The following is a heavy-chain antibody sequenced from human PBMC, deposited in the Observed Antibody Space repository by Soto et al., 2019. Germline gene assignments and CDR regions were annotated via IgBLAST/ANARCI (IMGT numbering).Heavy chain of an antibody. V-gene: IGHV3-30*18. CDR3: AKDGAVVVVAARYYYGMDV. Sequence: SLRLSCAASGFTFSSYGMHWVRQAPGKGLEWVAVISYDGSNKYYADSVKGRFTISRDNSKNTLYLQMNSLRAEDTAVYYCAKDGAVVVVAARYYYGMDVWGQGTKVTVSS. CDR1: GFTFSSYG. CDR2: ISYDGSNK. D-gene: IGHD2-15*01. J-gene: IGHJ6*02.